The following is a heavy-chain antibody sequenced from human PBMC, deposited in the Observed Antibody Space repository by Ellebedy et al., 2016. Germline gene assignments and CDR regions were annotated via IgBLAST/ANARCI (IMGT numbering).Heavy chain of an antibody. V-gene: IGHV3-53*01. CDR2: TSPGGAM. CDR1: GFTVSSSW. CDR3: AKCRHINGCLLDY. Sequence: GESLKISCAASGFTVSSSWVSWVRQSPGKGLEWVSLTSPGGAMHYADYVKGRFTISRDNSKNMLYLQMSSLKVEDTAVYYCAKCRHINGCLLDYWGQGTLVTVSS. J-gene: IGHJ4*02. D-gene: IGHD6-19*01.